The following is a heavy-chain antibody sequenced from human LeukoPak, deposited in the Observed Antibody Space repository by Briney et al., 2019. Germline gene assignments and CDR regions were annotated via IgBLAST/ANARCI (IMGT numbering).Heavy chain of an antibody. D-gene: IGHD6-13*01. CDR2: ISAYNGNT. CDR1: GYTFTSYG. CDR3: ATDLFSSSWYPPHDY. J-gene: IGHJ4*02. V-gene: IGHV1-18*01. Sequence: ASVKVSCKASGYTFTSYGISWVRQAPGQGLEWMGWISAYNGNTNYAQKLQGRVTMTTDTSTSTAYMELRSLRSDDTAVYYCATDLFSSSWYPPHDYWGQGTLVTVSS.